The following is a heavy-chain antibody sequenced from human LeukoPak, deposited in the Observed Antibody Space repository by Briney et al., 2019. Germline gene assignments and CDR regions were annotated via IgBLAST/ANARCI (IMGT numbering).Heavy chain of an antibody. D-gene: IGHD3-22*01. CDR2: INPSGGST. Sequence: GPSVKVSRKASVYTFTSYYMPWVRQAPGQGLEWMGLINPSGGSTSYAQKFQGRVTMTRDTSTSTVYMELSSLRSEDTAVYYCAREGATSGSSPFDYWGQGTLVTVSS. CDR1: VYTFTSYY. V-gene: IGHV1-46*01. J-gene: IGHJ4*02. CDR3: AREGATSGSSPFDY.